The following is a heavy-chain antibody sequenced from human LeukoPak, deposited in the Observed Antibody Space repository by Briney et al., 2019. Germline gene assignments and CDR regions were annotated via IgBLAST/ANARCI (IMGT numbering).Heavy chain of an antibody. CDR3: ARGGVGATTYVWFDP. CDR1: GYTFTNYG. CDR2: INPNSGGT. V-gene: IGHV1-2*02. J-gene: IGHJ5*02. Sequence: ASVTVSCKASGYTFTNYGISWVRQAPGQGLEWMGWINPNSGGTNYAQEFQGRVTMTRDTSISTAYMELSRLRSEDTAVYYCARGGVGATTYVWFDPWGQGTLVTVSS. D-gene: IGHD1-26*01.